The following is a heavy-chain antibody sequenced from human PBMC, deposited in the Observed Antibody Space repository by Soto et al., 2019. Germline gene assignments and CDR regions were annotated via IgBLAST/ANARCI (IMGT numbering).Heavy chain of an antibody. V-gene: IGHV3-23*01. J-gene: IGHJ4*02. Sequence: VQLLESGGGLVQPGGSLTLSCAASECTFSNYAMSWVRQVPGKGLEWVSSITGSGGSTYYADSVKGRFTISRDNSKNTLYLQMNRLRAEDTAVYYCAKGFGEFTEHLFDYWGQGTLVTVSS. CDR1: ECTFSNYA. D-gene: IGHD3-10*01. CDR2: ITGSGGST. CDR3: AKGFGEFTEHLFDY.